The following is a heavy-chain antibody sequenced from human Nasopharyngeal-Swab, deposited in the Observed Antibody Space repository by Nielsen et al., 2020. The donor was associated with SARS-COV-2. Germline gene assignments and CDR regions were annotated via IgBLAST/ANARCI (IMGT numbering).Heavy chain of an antibody. CDR1: GGTFNIYG. V-gene: IGHV1-69*13. J-gene: IGHJ4*02. D-gene: IGHD6-13*01. CDR3: ARGEGPLGYFDY. CDR2: IIPIFGTA. Sequence: SVKVSCKTSGGTFNIYGFTWVRQAPGQGLEWMGGIIPIFGTANYAQKFQGRVTITADESTSTAYMELSSLRSEDTAVYYCARGEGPLGYFDYWGQGTLVTVSS.